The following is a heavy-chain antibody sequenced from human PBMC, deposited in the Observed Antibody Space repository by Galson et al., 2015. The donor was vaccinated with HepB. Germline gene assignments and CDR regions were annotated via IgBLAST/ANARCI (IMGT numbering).Heavy chain of an antibody. Sequence: SLRLSCAASGFTVSSNYMSWVRQAPGKGLEWVSVIYSGGSTYYADSVKGRFTISRDNSKNTLYLQMNSLRAEDTAVYYSARTPTTVTRFWGQGTLVTVSS. D-gene: IGHD4-17*01. V-gene: IGHV3-53*01. J-gene: IGHJ4*02. CDR2: IYSGGST. CDR3: ARTPTTVTRF. CDR1: GFTVSSNY.